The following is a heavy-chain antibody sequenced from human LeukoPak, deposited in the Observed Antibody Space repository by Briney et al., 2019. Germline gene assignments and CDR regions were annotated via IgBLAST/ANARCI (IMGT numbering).Heavy chain of an antibody. CDR2: INPNSGGT. CDR1: GYTFTGYY. Sequence: GASVKVSCKASGYTFTGYYMHWVRQAPGQGLEWMGWINPNSGGTDYAQKFQGWVTMTRDTSISTAYMELSRLRSDDTAVYYCARDGGVYCSGGSCYDYWGQGTLVTVSS. J-gene: IGHJ4*02. CDR3: ARDGGVYCSGGSCYDY. D-gene: IGHD2-15*01. V-gene: IGHV1-2*04.